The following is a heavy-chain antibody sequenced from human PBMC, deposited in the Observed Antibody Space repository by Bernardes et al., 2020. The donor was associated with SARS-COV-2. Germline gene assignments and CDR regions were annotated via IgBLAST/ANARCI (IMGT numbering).Heavy chain of an antibody. Sequence: GSLRLSCSASGFTFSDYAMSWVRQAPGKGLEWVSSMSGRGGSTYSESVKGRFSISGDTSKNTVYLQMNSLRAEDTALYYCARGFDYWGQGTLVTVSS. CDR3: ARGFDY. CDR1: GFTFSDYA. D-gene: IGHD3-16*01. V-gene: IGHV3-23*01. J-gene: IGHJ4*02. CDR2: MSGRGGST.